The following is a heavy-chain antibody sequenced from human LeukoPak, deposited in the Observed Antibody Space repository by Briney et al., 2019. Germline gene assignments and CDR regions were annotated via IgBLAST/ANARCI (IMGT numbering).Heavy chain of an antibody. V-gene: IGHV3-7*03. CDR2: MNKDGSEK. D-gene: IGHD3-22*01. CDR3: AKSSYYDSSGYYREYYFDY. J-gene: IGHJ4*02. Sequence: GGFLRLSCAASGFIFSNYWMGWVRQAPGKRPEWVANMNKDGSEKYYADSVKGRFTISRDNSKNTLYLQMNSLRAEDTAVYYCAKSSYYDSSGYYREYYFDYWGQGTLVTVSS. CDR1: GFIFSNYW.